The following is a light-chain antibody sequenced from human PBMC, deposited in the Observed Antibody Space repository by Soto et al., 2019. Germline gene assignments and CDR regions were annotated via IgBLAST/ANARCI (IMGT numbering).Light chain of an antibody. CDR3: QQFNDFPGT. Sequence: AIQLTQAPSSLSASVGDRVTISCRTSQDISSALAWYQQRPGKPPKLLLSDASSLESGVPSRFSGSGSGTGFTLTISSLQPEDFATYYCQQFNDFPGTFGQGTTLKIK. CDR2: DAS. CDR1: QDISSA. J-gene: IGKJ2*01. V-gene: IGKV1D-13*01.